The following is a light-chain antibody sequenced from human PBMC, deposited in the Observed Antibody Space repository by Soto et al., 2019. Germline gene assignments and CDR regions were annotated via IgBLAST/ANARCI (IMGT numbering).Light chain of an antibody. CDR1: SSDVGSDNL. J-gene: IGLJ2*01. V-gene: IGLV2-23*01. CDR2: EGS. Sequence: QSALTQPASVSGSPGQSITISCTGTSSDVGSDNLVSWYQQHPGKAPKLMTYEGSKRPSGVSNRFSGSKSGNTASLTISGLQAEDEADYYCCSYAGSSTAIFGGGTKVTVL. CDR3: CSYAGSSTAI.